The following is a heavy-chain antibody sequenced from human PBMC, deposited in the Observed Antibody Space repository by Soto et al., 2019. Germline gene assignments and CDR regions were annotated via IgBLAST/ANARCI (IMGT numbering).Heavy chain of an antibody. CDR3: ARGRGYSYDYGMDV. Sequence: SGGSLRLSCAASGFTFSSYAMHWVRQAPGKGLEWVAVISYDGSNKYYADSVKGRFTISRDNSKNTLYLQMNSLRAEDTAVYYCARGRGYSYDYGMDVWGQGTTVTVSS. V-gene: IGHV3-30-3*01. CDR2: ISYDGSNK. J-gene: IGHJ6*02. CDR1: GFTFSSYA. D-gene: IGHD5-18*01.